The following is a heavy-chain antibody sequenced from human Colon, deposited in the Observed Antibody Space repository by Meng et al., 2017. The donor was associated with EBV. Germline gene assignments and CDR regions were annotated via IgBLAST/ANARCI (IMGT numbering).Heavy chain of an antibody. Sequence: VQPRESGVWLRRGAEIPSSTSALSGDSITSNIWWVRVGRPPGKGLVWIGQSHHGGFSTSNPSLKSRVTMSVDKSRNQFFMTLRSVTAADTAVYYCARRDYGNYPLKSPWGPGALVTVSS. D-gene: IGHD4/OR15-4a*01. CDR2: SHHGGFS. CDR3: ARRDYGNYPLKSP. CDR1: GDSITSNIW. J-gene: IGHJ4*02. V-gene: IGHV4-4*02.